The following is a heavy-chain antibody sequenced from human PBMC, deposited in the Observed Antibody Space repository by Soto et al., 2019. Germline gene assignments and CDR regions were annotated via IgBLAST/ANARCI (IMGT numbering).Heavy chain of an antibody. J-gene: IGHJ6*02. CDR1: GFTFSSYE. CDR3: ARDPAIYSGKFDYGLDV. CDR2: IGTSGKTI. Sequence: PGGSLRLSCAVSGFTFSSYEMNWFRQAPGKGLEWVSYIGTSGKTIYYADSVRGRFTISRDNAKNSLYLQMNSLRAEDTAVYFCARDPAIYSGKFDYGLDVWGRGTTVTVSS. V-gene: IGHV3-48*03. D-gene: IGHD4-4*01.